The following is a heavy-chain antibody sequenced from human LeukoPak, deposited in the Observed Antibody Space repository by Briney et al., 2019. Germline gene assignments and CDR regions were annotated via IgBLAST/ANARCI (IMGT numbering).Heavy chain of an antibody. V-gene: IGHV4-59*01. J-gene: IGHJ6*03. D-gene: IGHD4-11*01. Sequence: SETLSLTCTVSGGSISSYYWSWIRQPPGKVLEWVGYIYYSGSTNYNPSLKSRVTISVDTSKNQFSLKLSPVTAEDTAVYYCARSYSNDGYYYYYYMDVWGKGTTVTVSS. CDR1: GGSISSYY. CDR3: ARSYSNDGYYYYYYMDV. CDR2: IYYSGST.